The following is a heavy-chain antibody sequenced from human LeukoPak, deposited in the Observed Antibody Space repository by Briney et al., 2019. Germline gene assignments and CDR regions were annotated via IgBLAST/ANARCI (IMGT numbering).Heavy chain of an antibody. J-gene: IGHJ4*02. CDR1: GFTFSDYY. V-gene: IGHV3-11*01. CDR2: ISSSGSTI. CDR3: AKDWGAYCSGGSCYGDFDY. D-gene: IGHD2-15*01. Sequence: PGGSLRLSCAASGFTFSDYYMSWIRQAPGKGLEWVSYISSSGSTIYYADSVKGRFTISRDNSKNTLYLQMNSLRGEDTAVYYCAKDWGAYCSGGSCYGDFDYWGQGTLVTVSS.